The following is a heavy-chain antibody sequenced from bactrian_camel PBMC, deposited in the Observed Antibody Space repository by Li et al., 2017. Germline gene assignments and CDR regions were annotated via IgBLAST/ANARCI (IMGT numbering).Heavy chain of an antibody. CDR1: AYTAGGFD. Sequence: HVQLVESGGGSGRAGGSLTLFCAAAAYTAGGFDVAWYRRVPGTECELVSILRSAGTTYYTASVRGRFIISRNSAQRMVELQMNSLKPEDTAMYYCAAPFWSEYDQGPEPCWGQGTQVTVS. V-gene: IGHV3S55*01. CDR3: AAPFWSEYDQGPEPC. J-gene: IGHJ4*01. D-gene: IGHD4*01. CDR2: LRSAGTT.